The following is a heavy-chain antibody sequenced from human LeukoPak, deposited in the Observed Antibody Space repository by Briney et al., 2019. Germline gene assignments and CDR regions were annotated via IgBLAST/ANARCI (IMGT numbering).Heavy chain of an antibody. Sequence: SETLSLTFTVSGGSISSSSYYWGWIRQPPGKGLEWIGSIYYSGSTDYNPSLKSRVTISVDTSKNQFSLKMTSVTAADTAVYYCARVLQGSGSKYFDFWGQGTLVTVSS. V-gene: IGHV4-39*07. CDR2: IYYSGST. CDR1: GGSISSSSYY. CDR3: ARVLQGSGSKYFDF. D-gene: IGHD3-10*01. J-gene: IGHJ4*02.